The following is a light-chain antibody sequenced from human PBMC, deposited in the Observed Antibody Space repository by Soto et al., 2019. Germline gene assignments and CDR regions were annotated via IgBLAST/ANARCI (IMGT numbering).Light chain of an antibody. CDR3: LQDHDDSRT. V-gene: IGKV1-5*01. CDR1: QSISVS. CDR2: DAS. J-gene: IGKJ1*01. Sequence: IQMTQSPSTLSASVGDTVTITCRASQSISVSLAWYQQKPGKAPNLLIYDASTLQGGVPSRFSGSGSGTDFTLTVSSLQPEDFATYYCLQDHDDSRTFGQGTKVDIK.